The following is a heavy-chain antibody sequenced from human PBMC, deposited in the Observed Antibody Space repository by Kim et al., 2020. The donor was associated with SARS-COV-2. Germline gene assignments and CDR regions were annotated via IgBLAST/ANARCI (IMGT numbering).Heavy chain of an antibody. J-gene: IGHJ5*02. CDR3: ARDLAVARSGGFDP. V-gene: IGHV1-3*01. CDR2: INAGNGNT. D-gene: IGHD6-19*01. Sequence: ASVKVSCKASGYTFTSYAMHWVRQAPGQRLEWMGWINAGNGNTKYSQKFQGRVTITRDTSASTAYMELSSLRSEDTAVYYCARDLAVARSGGFDPWGQGTLVTVSS. CDR1: GYTFTSYA.